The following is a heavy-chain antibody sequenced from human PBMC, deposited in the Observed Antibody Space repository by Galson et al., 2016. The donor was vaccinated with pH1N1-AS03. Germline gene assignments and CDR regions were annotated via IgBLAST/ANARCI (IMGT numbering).Heavy chain of an antibody. D-gene: IGHD1-1*01. Sequence: SLRLSCAASGFTFSSYEMHWVRQYTGKGLEWVSAIGVAGDTFYTDSVKGRFTISRENAKSSFYLQMNTLRAGDTAVYYCARESSTNSVAAFDIWGQGTMVTVSS. CDR3: ARESSTNSVAAFDI. V-gene: IGHV3-13*01. CDR2: IGVAGDT. J-gene: IGHJ3*02. CDR1: GFTFSSYE.